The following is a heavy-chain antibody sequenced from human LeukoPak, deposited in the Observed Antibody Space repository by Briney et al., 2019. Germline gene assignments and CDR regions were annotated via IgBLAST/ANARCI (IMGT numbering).Heavy chain of an antibody. Sequence: GGSLRLSCAASEFTFSTYAIRWVRQAPGKGLDWVALISSDGSIKYYVDSVKGRFTISRDNSKNTLFLQMNSLRAEDTAVYYCARDAGSAVGHYYTMDVWGQGTTVTVSS. CDR3: ARDAGSAVGHYYTMDV. CDR2: ISSDGSIK. J-gene: IGHJ6*02. CDR1: EFTFSTYA. V-gene: IGHV3-30-3*01.